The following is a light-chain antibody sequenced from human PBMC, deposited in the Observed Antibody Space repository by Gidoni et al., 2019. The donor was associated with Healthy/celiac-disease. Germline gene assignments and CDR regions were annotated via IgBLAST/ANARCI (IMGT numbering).Light chain of an antibody. V-gene: IGKV1-5*03. CDR2: KAS. CDR3: QQYNSYST. J-gene: IGKJ1*01. CDR1: QSISSW. Sequence: DIQMTQSTSTLSASVGDRVTITCRASQSISSWLAWYQQKPGKAPKLLIYKASSLESGVPSRFSGSGSGTEFTLTISSLQPSDFATYYCQQYNSYSTFGQGTKVEIK.